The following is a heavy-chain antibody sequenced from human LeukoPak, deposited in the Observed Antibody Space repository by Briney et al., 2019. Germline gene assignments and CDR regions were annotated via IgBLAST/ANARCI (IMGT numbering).Heavy chain of an antibody. D-gene: IGHD3-3*01. CDR2: ISSSSSTI. V-gene: IGHV3-48*01. Sequence: GGSLRLSCAASGFTFRSYSMNWVRQAPGKGLGWVSYISSSSSTIYYADSVKGRFTISRDNAKNSLYLQMNSLRAEGTAVYYCAFSLEWLLEADYWGQGTLVTVSS. CDR3: AFSLEWLLEADY. J-gene: IGHJ4*02. CDR1: GFTFRSYS.